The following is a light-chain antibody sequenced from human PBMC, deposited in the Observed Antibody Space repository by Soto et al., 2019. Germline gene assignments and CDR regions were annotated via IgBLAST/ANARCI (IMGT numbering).Light chain of an antibody. V-gene: IGKV1-5*01. CDR3: QQYNTYPLT. CDR2: DAS. J-gene: IGKJ1*01. Sequence: DIQMTQSPSTLSASLGDRVTIACRASQSISGWLAWYQQTPGKAPKVLIYDASSLESGVPSRFSGSGSGTEFSLTISSLQPDDFSPYYCQQYNTYPLTVGQGTNVEIK. CDR1: QSISGW.